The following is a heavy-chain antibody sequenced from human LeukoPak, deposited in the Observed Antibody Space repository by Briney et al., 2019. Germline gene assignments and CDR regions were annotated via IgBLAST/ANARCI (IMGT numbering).Heavy chain of an antibody. CDR1: GFTFSSYA. V-gene: IGHV3-30*18. D-gene: IGHD1-26*01. J-gene: IGHJ4*02. CDR3: AKTSASGTYFGDDYFDY. CDR2: ISYDGSNK. Sequence: GGSLRLSCAASGFTFSSYAMRWVRQAPGKGLEWVAVISYDGSNKYYADSVKGRFTISRDNSKNTLYLQMNSLRAEDTAVYYCAKTSASGTYFGDDYFDYWGQGTLVTVSS.